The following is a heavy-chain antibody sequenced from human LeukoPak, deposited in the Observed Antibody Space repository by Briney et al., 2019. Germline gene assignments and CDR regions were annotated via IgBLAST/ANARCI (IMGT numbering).Heavy chain of an antibody. D-gene: IGHD3-22*01. CDR1: GYTFSSYA. CDR2: TNAGNGDT. CDR3: ARDPRSGFHDY. Sequence: ASVKVSCKASGYTFSSYAIQWVRQAPGQRLEWMGWTNAGNGDTKYSQRFQGRVTITRDSSASTAYMELSSLRSEDSAVYYCARDPRSGFHDYWGQGTLVTVSS. V-gene: IGHV1-3*01. J-gene: IGHJ4*02.